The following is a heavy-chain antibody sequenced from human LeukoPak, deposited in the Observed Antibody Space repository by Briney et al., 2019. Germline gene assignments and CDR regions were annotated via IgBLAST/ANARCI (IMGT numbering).Heavy chain of an antibody. CDR2: TYYSGST. CDR3: ARHKRLPRIAAAGVAHYMDV. Sequence: PSETLSLTCNVSCGSINSSSYYWGWIRQPPGKGLEWIGSTYYSGSTYDNPSLKTGATISVHTPKNQFPLKGRSVTAADTAVYYCARHKRLPRIAAAGVAHYMDVWGEGTPVTISS. D-gene: IGHD6-13*01. J-gene: IGHJ6*03. CDR1: CGSINSSSYY. V-gene: IGHV4-39*01.